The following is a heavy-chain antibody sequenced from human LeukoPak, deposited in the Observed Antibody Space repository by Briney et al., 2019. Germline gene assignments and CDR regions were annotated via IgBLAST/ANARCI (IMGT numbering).Heavy chain of an antibody. V-gene: IGHV4-39*07. CDR1: GGSISSSAYH. CDR2: IHSSGST. Sequence: SETLSPTCTVSGGSISSSAYHWGWIRQPPGKGLEWVGSIHSSGSTYYNLSLKSRVTISVDTSKNQFSLKLSSVTAADTAVYYCARGRKRLWFGELLPHFDYWGQGTLVTVSS. J-gene: IGHJ4*02. CDR3: ARGRKRLWFGELLPHFDY. D-gene: IGHD3-10*01.